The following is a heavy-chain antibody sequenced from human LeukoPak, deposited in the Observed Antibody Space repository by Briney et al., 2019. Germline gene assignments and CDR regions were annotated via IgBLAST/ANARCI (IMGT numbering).Heavy chain of an antibody. D-gene: IGHD1-1*01. CDR3: ARRRTTGTSWGAFDI. V-gene: IGHV4-30-2*01. Sequence: SETLSLTCTVSGGSISSGGYYWSWIRQPPGKGLEWIGYIYHSGSTYYNPSLKSRVTISVDRSKNQFSLNLSSVTAADTAVYYCARRRTTGTSWGAFDIWGQGTMVTVSS. CDR2: IYHSGST. CDR1: GGSISSGGYY. J-gene: IGHJ3*02.